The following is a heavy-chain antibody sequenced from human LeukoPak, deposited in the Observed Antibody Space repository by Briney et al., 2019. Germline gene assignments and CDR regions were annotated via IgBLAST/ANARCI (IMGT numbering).Heavy chain of an antibody. D-gene: IGHD1-26*01. Sequence: ASVKVSCKASGYTFTSYGISWVRQAPGQGLEWMGWISAYNGHTNYAQKLQGRVTMTTDTSTSTAYMELRSLRSDDTAVYYCARDRWERTGSDAFDIWGQGTMVTVSS. CDR2: ISAYNGHT. J-gene: IGHJ3*02. V-gene: IGHV1-18*01. CDR3: ARDRWERTGSDAFDI. CDR1: GYTFTSYG.